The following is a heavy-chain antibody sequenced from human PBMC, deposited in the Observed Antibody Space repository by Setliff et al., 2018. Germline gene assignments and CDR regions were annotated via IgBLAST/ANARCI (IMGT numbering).Heavy chain of an antibody. CDR3: ARRAFIETITGYCFDL. Sequence: ASVKVSCKASGHNFPGYYLHWVRQAPGQGLEWMGWISPHTGNTQYAQNLQGRVTMTRDTSITTAYMELSSLRSNDTALYYCARRAFIETITGYCFDLWGQGTQVTVSS. CDR1: GHNFPGYY. CDR2: ISPHTGNT. V-gene: IGHV1-2*02. D-gene: IGHD1-20*01. J-gene: IGHJ4*02.